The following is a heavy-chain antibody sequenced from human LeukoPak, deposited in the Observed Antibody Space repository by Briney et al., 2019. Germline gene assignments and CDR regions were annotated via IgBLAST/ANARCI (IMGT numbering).Heavy chain of an antibody. D-gene: IGHD1-26*01. Sequence: GRSLRLSCAASGFTFSIYGMHWVRQAPGKGREWVAVISYDGSNKYYADSVKGRFTISRDNSKNTLYLQMNSLRAEDTAVYYCAKDPGGSYHYWYFDLWGRGTLVTVSS. J-gene: IGHJ2*01. V-gene: IGHV3-30*18. CDR3: AKDPGGSYHYWYFDL. CDR1: GFTFSIYG. CDR2: ISYDGSNK.